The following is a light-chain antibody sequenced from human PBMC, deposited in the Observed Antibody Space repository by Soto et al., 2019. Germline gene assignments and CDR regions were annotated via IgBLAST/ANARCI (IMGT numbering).Light chain of an antibody. CDR1: QSISYSSNKKNQ. CDR2: WAS. CDR3: QQYHSSPVT. Sequence: DIVMTQSPDSLAVSLGERATINCKSSQSISYSSNKKNQLAWYQQKPGQPPQLLIYWASTWESGVPDRFTGSGSGTDFTLTISSLQAEDVAVYYCQQYHSSPVTFGQGTRLEIK. V-gene: IGKV4-1*01. J-gene: IGKJ5*01.